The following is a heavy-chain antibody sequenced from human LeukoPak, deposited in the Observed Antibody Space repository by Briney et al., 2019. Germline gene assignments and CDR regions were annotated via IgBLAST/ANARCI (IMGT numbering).Heavy chain of an antibody. V-gene: IGHV1-2*02. D-gene: IGHD3-22*01. CDR1: GYTFTAYY. Sequence: ASVKVSCKASGYTFTAYYMHWVRQAPGQGLEWMGWINPNSGGTNNAQRFQGRVTMTRDTSISTAYMELNRLRSDDPAVYYCARGEEKAYYYESSGYLGDYWGQGTLVTVSS. J-gene: IGHJ4*02. CDR3: ARGEEKAYYYESSGYLGDY. CDR2: INPNSGGT.